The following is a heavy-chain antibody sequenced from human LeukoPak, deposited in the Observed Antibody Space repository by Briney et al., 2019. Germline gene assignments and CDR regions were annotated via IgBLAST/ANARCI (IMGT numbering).Heavy chain of an antibody. Sequence: SETLSLTCAVYGGSFSGYYWSWIRQPPGKGLEWIGEINHSGSTNYNPSLKSRVTISVDTSKNQFSLKLSSVTAADMAVYYCARVAAAGTGWFDPWGQGTLVTVSS. D-gene: IGHD6-13*01. CDR1: GGSFSGYY. CDR3: ARVAAAGTGWFDP. CDR2: INHSGST. V-gene: IGHV4-34*01. J-gene: IGHJ5*02.